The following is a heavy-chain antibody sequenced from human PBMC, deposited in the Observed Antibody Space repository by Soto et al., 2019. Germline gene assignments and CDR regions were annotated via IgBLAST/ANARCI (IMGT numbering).Heavy chain of an antibody. CDR1: GFSLSTRGVG. CDR2: IFSAVDK. CDR3: AHRPRGYAYYFDC. Sequence: QITLKQSGPTLVKPTQTLTLTCTFSGFSLSTRGVGVAWIRQPPGKALEWLALIFSAVDKWYSPPLKSRLTITDATYKTQVVLTMPNMDPVDTATYYCAHRPRGYAYYFDCWGQGTLVTVSS. D-gene: IGHD5-12*01. J-gene: IGHJ4*02. V-gene: IGHV2-5*02.